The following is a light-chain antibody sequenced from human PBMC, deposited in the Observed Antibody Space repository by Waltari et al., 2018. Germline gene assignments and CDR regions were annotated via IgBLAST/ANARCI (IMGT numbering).Light chain of an antibody. V-gene: IGKV3-20*01. J-gene: IGKJ4*01. CDR2: GAS. Sequence: EIVLPQSPGTLSLSPGERAILSCRASQSVTSNYLAWYQQKPGQAPRLLIYGASTRATGTPARFSGSGSATDFTLTISRLEPEDFAVYHCQQYGTSPLTFGGGTKVEI. CDR1: QSVTSNY. CDR3: QQYGTSPLT.